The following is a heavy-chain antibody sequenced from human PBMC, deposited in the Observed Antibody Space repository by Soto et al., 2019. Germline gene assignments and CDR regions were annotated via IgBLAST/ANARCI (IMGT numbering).Heavy chain of an antibody. CDR1: GYTFTSYY. CDR3: ARDVVAAISSKDWFVP. Sequence: QVQLVQSGAEVKKPGASVKVSCKASGYTFTSYYMHWVRQAPGQGLEWMGIINPSGGSTSCAQKFQGRVIMTRDTSTSTVYMELSSLRSEDTAVYYCARDVVAAISSKDWFVPWGQGTLVTVSS. CDR2: INPSGGST. D-gene: IGHD2-15*01. V-gene: IGHV1-46*01. J-gene: IGHJ5*02.